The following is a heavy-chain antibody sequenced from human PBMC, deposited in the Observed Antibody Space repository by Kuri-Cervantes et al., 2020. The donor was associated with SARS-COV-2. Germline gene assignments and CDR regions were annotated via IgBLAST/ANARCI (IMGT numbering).Heavy chain of an antibody. CDR2: IKQDGSER. CDR3: AREERAAAGPGDY. CDR1: GFTFSSYW. Sequence: GESLKISCAASGFTFSSYWMSWVRQAPGKGLEWVANIKQDGSERYYVDSVKGRFTISRDNAKNSLYLQMDSLRAEDTAVYYCAREERAAAGPGDYWGQGTLVTVSS. J-gene: IGHJ4*02. V-gene: IGHV3-7*01. D-gene: IGHD6-13*01.